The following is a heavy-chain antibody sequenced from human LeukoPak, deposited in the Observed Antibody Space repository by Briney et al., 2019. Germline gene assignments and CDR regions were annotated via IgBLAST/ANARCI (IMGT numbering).Heavy chain of an antibody. J-gene: IGHJ6*02. CDR1: GFTVSSNY. CDR3: ARGQGSGGFYYYGMDV. D-gene: IGHD3-10*01. Sequence: GGSLRHSCAASGFTVSSNYMSWVRQAPGKGLEWVSVIYSGGSTYYADSVKGRFTISRHNSKNTLHLQMNSLRAEDTAVYYCARGQGSGGFYYYGMDVWGQGTTVTVSS. CDR2: IYSGGST. V-gene: IGHV3-53*04.